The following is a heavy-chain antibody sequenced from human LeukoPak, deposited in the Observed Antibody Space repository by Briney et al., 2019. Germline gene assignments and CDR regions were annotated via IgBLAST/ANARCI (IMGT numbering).Heavy chain of an antibody. CDR2: IYYSGST. CDR1: GGSFSSYY. Sequence: SETLSLTCTVSGGSFSSYYWSWIRQSPGKGLEWIGYIYYSGSTDYNPSLTSRVTISVDTSKNQFSLKLSSVTAADTAVYYCARGRIARLPFFDYWGQGTLVTVSS. D-gene: IGHD5-18*01. CDR3: ARGRIARLPFFDY. J-gene: IGHJ4*02. V-gene: IGHV4-59*01.